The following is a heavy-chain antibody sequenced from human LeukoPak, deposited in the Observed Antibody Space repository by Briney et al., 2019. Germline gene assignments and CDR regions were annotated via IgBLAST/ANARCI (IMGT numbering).Heavy chain of an antibody. V-gene: IGHV1-18*01. Sequence: ASVKVSYKASGYTFTSYGISWVRQAPGQGLEWMGWISAYNGNTNYAQKLQGRVTMTTDTSTSTAYMELRSLRSDDTAVYYCARDLGRVVVAAPQTNWFDPWGQGTLVTVSS. D-gene: IGHD2-15*01. CDR3: ARDLGRVVVAAPQTNWFDP. CDR2: ISAYNGNT. J-gene: IGHJ5*02. CDR1: GYTFTSYG.